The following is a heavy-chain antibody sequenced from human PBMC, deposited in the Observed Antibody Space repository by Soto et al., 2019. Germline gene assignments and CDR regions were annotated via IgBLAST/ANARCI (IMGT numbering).Heavy chain of an antibody. J-gene: IGHJ6*03. CDR2: ISSSSSYI. CDR1: GFTFSSYS. Sequence: GGSLRLSCAASGFTFSSYSMNWVRQAPGKGLEWVSSISSSSSYIYYADSVKGRFTISRDNAKNSLYLQMNSLRAEDTAVYYCARVPWICSSTSCYLYYYYYYMDVWGKGTTVTVSS. D-gene: IGHD2-2*01. V-gene: IGHV3-21*01. CDR3: ARVPWICSSTSCYLYYYYYYMDV.